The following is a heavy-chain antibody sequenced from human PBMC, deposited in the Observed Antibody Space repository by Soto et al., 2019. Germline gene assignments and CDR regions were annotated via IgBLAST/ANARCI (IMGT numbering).Heavy chain of an antibody. CDR2: ISYDGSNK. Sequence: QVQLAESGGGVVQPGRSLRLSCAASGFTFSSYGMHWVRQAPGKGLEWVAVISYDGSNKYYEDSVKGRFTISRDNSKNTLYLQMNSLRAEDTAVYYCAKDRARYCGGGSCYSIFDYWGQGTLVTVSS. CDR3: AKDRARYCGGGSCYSIFDY. J-gene: IGHJ4*02. D-gene: IGHD2-15*01. CDR1: GFTFSSYG. V-gene: IGHV3-30*18.